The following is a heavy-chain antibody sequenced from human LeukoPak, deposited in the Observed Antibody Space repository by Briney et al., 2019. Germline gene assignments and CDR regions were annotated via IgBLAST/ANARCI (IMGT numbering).Heavy chain of an antibody. Sequence: GGSLRLSCAVSGFTFSSSWMHWVRQAPGKGLVWVSHIKTDGSITAYADSVKGRFTISRDNAKNTLYLQMNSLRAEDTGVYYCARGNQQLPRSTPDYWAREPWSPSPQ. CDR2: IKTDGSIT. CDR3: ARGNQQLPRSTPDY. V-gene: IGHV3-74*01. D-gene: IGHD2-2*01. CDR1: GFTFSSSW. J-gene: IGHJ4*02.